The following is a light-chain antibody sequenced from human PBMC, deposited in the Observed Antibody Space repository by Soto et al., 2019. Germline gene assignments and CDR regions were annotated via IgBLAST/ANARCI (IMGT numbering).Light chain of an antibody. CDR3: KQYGSSSWT. V-gene: IGKV3-20*01. Sequence: EIVLTQSPGTLSLSPGERATLSCRASQSVSSSYLAWYQQKPGQAPRLLIYGTSSRATAIPDRFSGSGSGTDFTLTISRLEPGDFGVYYCKQYGSSSWTFGQGTKVAIK. CDR2: GTS. CDR1: QSVSSSY. J-gene: IGKJ1*01.